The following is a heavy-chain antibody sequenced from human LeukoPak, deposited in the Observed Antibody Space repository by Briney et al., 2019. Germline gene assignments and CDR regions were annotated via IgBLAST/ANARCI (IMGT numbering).Heavy chain of an antibody. CDR3: ARGRYYYDSSGYHY. CDR1: GGSISSSNW. V-gene: IGHV4-4*02. J-gene: IGHJ4*02. Sequence: SETLSLTCAVSGGSISSSNWWSWVRQPPGKGLEWIGEINHSGSTNYNPSLKSRVTISVDTSKNQFSLKLSSVTAADTAVYYCARGRYYYDSSGYHYWGQGTLVTVSS. CDR2: INHSGST. D-gene: IGHD3-22*01.